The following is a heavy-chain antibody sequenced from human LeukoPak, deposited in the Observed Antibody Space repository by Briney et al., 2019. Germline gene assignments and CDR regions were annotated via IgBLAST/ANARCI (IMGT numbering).Heavy chain of an antibody. J-gene: IGHJ3*02. D-gene: IGHD3-9*01. CDR1: GASFSSGDQY. CDR3: ARHGYYDILTGYYGSGDAFDI. CDR2: IHPSGRL. V-gene: IGHV4-30-4*08. Sequence: NPSQTLSLTCTVSGASFSSGDQYWNWIRQSPGKGLEWIGSIHPSGRLYNNPSLESRVTISVDTSKNQFSLKLSSVTAADTAVYYCARHGYYDILTGYYGSGDAFDIWGQGTMVTVSS.